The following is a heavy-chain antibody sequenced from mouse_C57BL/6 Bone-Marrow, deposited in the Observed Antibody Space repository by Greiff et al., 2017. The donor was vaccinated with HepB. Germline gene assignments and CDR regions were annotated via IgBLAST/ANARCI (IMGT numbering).Heavy chain of an antibody. CDR3: ARQLRDTYYAMDY. D-gene: IGHD3-2*02. V-gene: IGHV1-55*01. CDR2: IYPGSGST. CDR1: GYTFTSYW. J-gene: IGHJ4*01. Sequence: QVQLQQPGAELVKPGASVKMSCKASGYTFTSYWITWVKQRPGQGLEWIGDIYPGSGSTNYNEKFKSKATLTVDTSSSTAYMQLSSLTSEDSAVYYCARQLRDTYYAMDYWGQGTSVTVSS.